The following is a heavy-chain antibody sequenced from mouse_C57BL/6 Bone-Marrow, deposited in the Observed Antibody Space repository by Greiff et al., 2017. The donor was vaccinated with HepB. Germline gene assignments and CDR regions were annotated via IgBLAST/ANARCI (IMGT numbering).Heavy chain of an antibody. D-gene: IGHD2-1*01. CDR2: INPDSSTI. CDR1: GIAFSRYW. J-gene: IGHJ4*01. Sequence: EVKLLESGGGLVQPGGSLKLSCAASGIAFSRYWMSWVRRAPGKGLEWIGEINPDSSTINYAPSLKDKFIISRDNAKNTLYLQMSKVRSEDTALYYCARPELLWAMDYWGQGTSVTVSS. V-gene: IGHV4-1*01. CDR3: ARPELLWAMDY.